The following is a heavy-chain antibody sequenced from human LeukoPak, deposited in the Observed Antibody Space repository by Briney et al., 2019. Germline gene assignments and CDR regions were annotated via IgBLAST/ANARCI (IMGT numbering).Heavy chain of an antibody. J-gene: IGHJ4*02. CDR1: GYTFTGYY. CDR2: INPNSGGT. Sequence: ASVKVSFKASGYTFTGYYMHWVRQAPGQGVEWMGWINPNSGGTNYAQRFQGRVTMTRDTSISTAYMELSRLRSDDTAVYYCARDGETVAFDYWGQGTLVTVSS. V-gene: IGHV1-2*02. CDR3: ARDGETVAFDY. D-gene: IGHD4-23*01.